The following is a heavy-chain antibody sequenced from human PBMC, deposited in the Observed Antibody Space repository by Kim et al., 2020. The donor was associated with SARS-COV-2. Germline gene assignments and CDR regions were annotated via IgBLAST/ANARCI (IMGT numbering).Heavy chain of an antibody. J-gene: IGHJ6*02. V-gene: IGHV3-30*18. CDR3: ANLYSSSGSHGMDV. Sequence: GGSLRLSCAASGFTFSSYGMHWVRQAPGKGLEWVAVISYDGSNKYYADSVKGRFTISRDNSKNTLYLQMNSLRAEDTAVYYCANLYSSSGSHGMDVCGQG. CDR1: GFTFSSYG. D-gene: IGHD6-6*01. CDR2: ISYDGSNK.